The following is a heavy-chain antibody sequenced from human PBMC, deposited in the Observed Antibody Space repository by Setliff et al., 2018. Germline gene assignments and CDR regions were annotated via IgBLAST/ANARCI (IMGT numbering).Heavy chain of an antibody. CDR1: GYTFTSYA. V-gene: IGHV7-4-1*02. J-gene: IGHJ5*02. D-gene: IGHD3-3*01. CDR2: INTNTGNP. CDR3: ARGPLHYDFWSGYYTVSWFDP. Sequence: ASVKVSCKASGYTFTSYAMNWVRQAPGQGLEWMGWINTNTGNPTYAQGFTGRFVFSLDTSVSTAYLQISSLKAEDTAVYYCARGPLHYDFWSGYYTVSWFDPWGQGTRVTV.